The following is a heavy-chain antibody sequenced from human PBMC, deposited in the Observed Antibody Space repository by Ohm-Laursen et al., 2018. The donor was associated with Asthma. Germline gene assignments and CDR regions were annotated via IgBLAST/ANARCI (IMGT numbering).Heavy chain of an antibody. V-gene: IGHV3-30-3*01. CDR1: GFTFRSYA. J-gene: IGHJ4*02. Sequence: SLRLSCSASGFTFRSYAMHWVRQAPGKGLEWVAVGGSYYDGGLKYYADSVNGRFTVSRDDSKNTLYLQMNSLRPDDTAVYYCARDVMEWYLPAFDFWGQGTLVTVST. CDR3: ARDVMEWYLPAFDF. D-gene: IGHD3-3*01. CDR2: GGSYYDGGLK.